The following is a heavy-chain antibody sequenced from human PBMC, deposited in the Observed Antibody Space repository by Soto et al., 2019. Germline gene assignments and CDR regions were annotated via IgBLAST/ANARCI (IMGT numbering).Heavy chain of an antibody. V-gene: IGHV4-39*01. CDR2: IYYSGST. D-gene: IGHD3-3*01. CDR3: ARHEVLRFLEWTYYYYGMDV. CDR1: GGSISSSSYY. J-gene: IGHJ6*02. Sequence: SETLSLTCTVSGGSISSSSYYWGWIRQPPGKGLEWIGSIYYSGSTYYNPSLKSRVTISVDTSKNQFSLKLSSVTAADTAVYYCARHEVLRFLEWTYYYYGMDVWGQGTTVTVS.